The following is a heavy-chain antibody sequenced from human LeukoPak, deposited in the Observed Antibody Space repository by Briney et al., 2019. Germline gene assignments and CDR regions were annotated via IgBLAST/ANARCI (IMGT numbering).Heavy chain of an antibody. D-gene: IGHD1-26*01. CDR1: GYTFTSYD. J-gene: IGHJ4*02. V-gene: IGHV1-8*01. Sequence: ASVKVFCKASGYTFTSYDINWVRQATGQGLEWMGWMNPNSGNTGYAQKFQGRVTMTRNTSISTAYMELSSLRSEDTAVYYCAKDVGKWESLHFFDYWGQGTLVTVSS. CDR3: AKDVGKWESLHFFDY. CDR2: MNPNSGNT.